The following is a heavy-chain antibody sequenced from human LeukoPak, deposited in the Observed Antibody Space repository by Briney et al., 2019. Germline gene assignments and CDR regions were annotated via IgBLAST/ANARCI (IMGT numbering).Heavy chain of an antibody. Sequence: GGSLRLSCAASGFTFNSYWMHWVRHAPGKGLVWVSRMSGDGRSTSYADSVKGRFTISRDNAKKSLYLEMNSLRAEDTAVYYCATDGAGFDTWGQGVLVTVSS. V-gene: IGHV3-74*01. CDR2: MSGDGRST. J-gene: IGHJ5*02. CDR1: GFTFNSYW. CDR3: ATDGAGFDT.